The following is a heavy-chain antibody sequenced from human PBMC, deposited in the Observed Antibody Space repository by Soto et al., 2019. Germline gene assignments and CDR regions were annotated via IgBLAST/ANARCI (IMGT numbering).Heavy chain of an antibody. J-gene: IGHJ6*02. CDR1: GGSISSYY. CDR3: ARGGATPVWYYYYGMDV. V-gene: IGHV4-4*07. D-gene: IGHD3-16*01. CDR2: IYTSGST. Sequence: SETLSLTCTVSGGSISSYYWSWIRQPAGKGLEWIGRIYTSGSTNYNPSLKSRVTMSVDTSKNQFSLRLSSVTAADTAVYYCARGGATPVWYYYYGMDVWGQGTTVTVSS.